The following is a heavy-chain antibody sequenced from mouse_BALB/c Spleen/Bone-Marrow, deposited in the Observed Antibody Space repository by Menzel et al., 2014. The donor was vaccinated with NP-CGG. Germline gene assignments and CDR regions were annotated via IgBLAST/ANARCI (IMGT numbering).Heavy chain of an antibody. CDR3: ARTGPFDY. CDR1: GYAFSSSW. V-gene: IGHV1-82*01. CDR2: IYPGDGDT. Sequence: VQGVESGPELVKPGASVKISCKASGYAFSSSWMNWVKQRPGQGLEWIGRIYPGDGDTNYNGKFKGKATLTADKSSSTAYMQLSSLTSVDSAVYFCARTGPFDYWGQGTPLTVSS. D-gene: IGHD4-1*01. J-gene: IGHJ2*01.